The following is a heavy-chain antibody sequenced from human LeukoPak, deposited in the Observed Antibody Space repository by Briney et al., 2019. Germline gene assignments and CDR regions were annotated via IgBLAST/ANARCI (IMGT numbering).Heavy chain of an antibody. V-gene: IGHV3-30*03. CDR1: GFTFSSYG. J-gene: IGHJ6*02. CDR3: AQSPRNYYYYGRDV. CDR2: ISYDGSNK. Sequence: GRSLRLSCAASGFTFSSYGMHWVRQAPGKGLEWVAVISYDGSNKYYADSVKGRFTISRDNSKNTLYLQMNSLRAEDTAVYYCAQSPRNYYYYGRDVWGQGTTVTVSS.